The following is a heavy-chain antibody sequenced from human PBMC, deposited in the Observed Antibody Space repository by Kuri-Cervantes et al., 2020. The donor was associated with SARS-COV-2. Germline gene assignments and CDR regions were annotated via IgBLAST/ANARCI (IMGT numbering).Heavy chain of an antibody. J-gene: IGHJ6*03. Sequence: LSLTCAASGFTFSSYGMHWVRQAPGKGLEWVAFIRYDGSNKYYADSVKGRFTISRDNSKNTLYLQMNSLRAEDTAVYYCAKIRAAAGTPDYYYMDVWGKGTTVIVSS. CDR1: GFTFSSYG. CDR2: IRYDGSNK. CDR3: AKIRAAAGTPDYYYMDV. D-gene: IGHD6-13*01. V-gene: IGHV3-30*02.